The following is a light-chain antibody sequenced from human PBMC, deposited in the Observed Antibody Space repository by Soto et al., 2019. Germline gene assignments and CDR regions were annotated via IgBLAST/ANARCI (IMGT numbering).Light chain of an antibody. CDR2: EGS. Sequence: SVLTQPASVSGSPGQSITISCTGTSSDVGSYNLVSWYQQHPGKAPKLMIYEGSKRPSGVSNRFSGSKSGNTASLTISGLQAEDEADYYCCSYAGSSTLLYVFGTGTKVTVL. CDR1: SSDVGSYNL. CDR3: CSYAGSSTLLYV. V-gene: IGLV2-23*03. J-gene: IGLJ1*01.